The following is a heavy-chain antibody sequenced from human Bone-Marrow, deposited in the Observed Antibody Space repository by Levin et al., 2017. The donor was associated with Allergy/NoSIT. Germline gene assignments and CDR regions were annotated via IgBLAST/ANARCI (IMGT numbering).Heavy chain of an antibody. CDR1: GFTFSRYG. CDR2: LSGSGGST. V-gene: IGHV3-23*01. J-gene: IGHJ3*01. D-gene: IGHD6-19*01. Sequence: GGSLRLSCAASGFTFSRYGMSWVRQAPGKGLEWVSALSGSGGSTYYADSVKGRFTVSRDNSKNTLFLQMNSLRVEDTAVYYCAKDRGWYGVAFDAWGQGTMVTVSS. CDR3: AKDRGWYGVAFDA.